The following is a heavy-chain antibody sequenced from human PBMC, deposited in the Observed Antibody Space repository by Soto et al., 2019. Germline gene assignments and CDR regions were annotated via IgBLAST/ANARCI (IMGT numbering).Heavy chain of an antibody. CDR3: AREAVAQVRYYYYGMDV. Sequence: ASVKVSCKASGYTFTGYYMHWVRQAPGQGLEWMGWINPNSGGTNYAQKFQGWVTMTRDTSISTAYMELSRLRSDDTAVYYCAREAVAQVRYYYYGMDVWGQGTTVTVPS. V-gene: IGHV1-2*04. D-gene: IGHD6-19*01. J-gene: IGHJ6*02. CDR1: GYTFTGYY. CDR2: INPNSGGT.